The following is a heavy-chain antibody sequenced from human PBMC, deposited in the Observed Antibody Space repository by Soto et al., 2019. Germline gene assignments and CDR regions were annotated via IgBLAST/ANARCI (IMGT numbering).Heavy chain of an antibody. J-gene: IGHJ3*01. V-gene: IGHV1-18*01. CDR3: ATGGGALDV. CDR2: ISGYTGDA. CDR1: GNIVTNYG. Sequence: QVRLVQSGAEVKKPGATVKVSCKASGNIVTNYGIIWVRQAPGQGLEWLGCISGYTGDAHYSHKLQDRITMTTDTSTTTAYMELSSLTSDDTALYYCATGGGALDVWGQGTLVTVSA.